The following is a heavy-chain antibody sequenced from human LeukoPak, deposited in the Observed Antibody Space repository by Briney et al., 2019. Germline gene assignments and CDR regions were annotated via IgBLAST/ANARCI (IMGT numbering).Heavy chain of an antibody. CDR2: IYSIGAT. CDR3: ARPFSLTTVTSHDAFDF. CDR1: GGSINSSSFY. J-gene: IGHJ3*01. D-gene: IGHD4-17*01. V-gene: IGHV4-39*07. Sequence: SDTLSLTCTVSGGSINSSSFYWGWIRQPPGHGLEWIGSIYSIGATSYNPSLKSQVTISVDTSKNEFSLKRSAVTAADTAVCYCARPFSLTTVTSHDAFDFWGQGTLVTVSS.